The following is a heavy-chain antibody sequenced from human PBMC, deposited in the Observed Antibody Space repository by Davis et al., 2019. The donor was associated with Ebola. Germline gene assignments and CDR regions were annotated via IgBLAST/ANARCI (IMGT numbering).Heavy chain of an antibody. CDR3: ARDPRDSSSPYWYFDL. Sequence: PGGSLRLSCAASGFTFSDYYMSWIRQAPGKGLEWVSYISSSSSYTNYADSVKGRFTISRDNAKNSLYLQMNSLRAEDTAVYYCARDPRDSSSPYWYFDLWGRGTLVTVSS. CDR1: GFTFSDYY. J-gene: IGHJ2*01. CDR2: ISSSSSYT. D-gene: IGHD6-6*01. V-gene: IGHV3-11*06.